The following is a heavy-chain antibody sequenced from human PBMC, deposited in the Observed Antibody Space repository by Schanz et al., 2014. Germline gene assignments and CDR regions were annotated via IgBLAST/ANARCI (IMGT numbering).Heavy chain of an antibody. CDR3: AATTILAD. V-gene: IGHV3-48*02. J-gene: IGHJ4*02. D-gene: IGHD3-3*01. CDR2: ISSGCTTI. Sequence: EVQLVESGGGLVQPGESLRLSCAVSGFSFSSYSMSWVRQAPGKGLEWIAYISSGCTTIYYADSVKGRFTISRDNAKSSLYLQMNSLRDEDTAVYSCAATTILADWGQGTLVAVSS. CDR1: GFSFSSYS.